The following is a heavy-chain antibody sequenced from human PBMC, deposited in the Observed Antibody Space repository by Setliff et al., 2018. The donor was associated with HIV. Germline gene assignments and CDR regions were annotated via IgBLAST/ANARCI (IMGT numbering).Heavy chain of an antibody. Sequence: SVKVSCKASGYTFTSYDINWVRQATGQGLEWMGAIFPIFGTPNYAQKFQGRVTMTEDTSTDTAYMELSSLTSEDAAMYYCARVRQLWAIFDYWGQGTLVTVSS. V-gene: IGHV1-69*06. CDR1: GYTFTSYD. CDR3: ARVRQLWAIFDY. J-gene: IGHJ4*02. CDR2: IFPIFGTP. D-gene: IGHD5-18*01.